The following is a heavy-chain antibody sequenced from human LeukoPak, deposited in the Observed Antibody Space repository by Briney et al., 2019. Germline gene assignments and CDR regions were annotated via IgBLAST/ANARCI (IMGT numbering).Heavy chain of an antibody. Sequence: SGTLSLTCAVYGGSFSGYYWSWIRQPPGKGLEWIGEINHSGSTNYNPSLKSRVTISVDTSKNQFSLKLSSVTAADTAVYYCARGRGRGYYGSGSYYYDYWGQGTLVTVSS. CDR3: ARGRGRGYYGSGSYYYDY. D-gene: IGHD3-10*01. CDR1: GGSFSGYY. CDR2: INHSGST. V-gene: IGHV4-34*01. J-gene: IGHJ4*02.